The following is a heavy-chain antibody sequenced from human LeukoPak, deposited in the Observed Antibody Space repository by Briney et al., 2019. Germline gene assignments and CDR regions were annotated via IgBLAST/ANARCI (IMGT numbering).Heavy chain of an antibody. V-gene: IGHV3-33*01. CDR1: GFTFSSYG. J-gene: IGHJ4*02. CDR2: IWYDGSNK. D-gene: IGHD2-21*01. Sequence: GRSLRLSCAASGFTFSSYGMHWVRQAPGKGLEWAAVIWYDGSNKYYADSVKGRFTISRDNSKNTLYLQMNSLRAEDTAVYYCARGADGDFFDYWGQGTLVTVSS. CDR3: ARGADGDFFDY.